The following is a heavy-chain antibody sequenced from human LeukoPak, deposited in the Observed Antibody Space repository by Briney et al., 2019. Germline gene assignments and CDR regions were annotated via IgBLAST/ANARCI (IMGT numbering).Heavy chain of an antibody. CDR3: ARDYKYAFDN. CDR2: IGIDSGNT. CDR1: GLTFGDYS. D-gene: IGHD5-24*01. J-gene: IGHJ4*02. V-gene: IGHV3-48*01. Sequence: GGSLRLSCAASGLTFGDYSMNWVRQAPGKGLEWISYIGIDSGNTNYADSVKGRFTISGDKAKNSLYLQMNSLRVEDTAVYYCARDYKYAFDNWGQGTLVTVSS.